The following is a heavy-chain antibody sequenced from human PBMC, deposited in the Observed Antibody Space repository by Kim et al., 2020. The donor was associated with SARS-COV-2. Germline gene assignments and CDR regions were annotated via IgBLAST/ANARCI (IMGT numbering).Heavy chain of an antibody. V-gene: IGHV3-33*01. D-gene: IGHD2-2*01. CDR2: NK. CDR3: ARSLVYYGMDA. J-gene: IGHJ6*02. Sequence: NKYYADSVKGRFTISRDNSKNTLYLQMNSLRAEDTAVYYCARSLVYYGMDAWGQGTTVTVSS.